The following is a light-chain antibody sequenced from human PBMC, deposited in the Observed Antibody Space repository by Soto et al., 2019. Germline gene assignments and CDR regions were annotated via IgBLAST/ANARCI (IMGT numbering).Light chain of an antibody. CDR3: AAWDDSVIVV. Sequence: QSVLTQPPSASGTPGQRVTISCSGSSSNIGSFSVDWYQQLPGTAPKLLIYNNNQRPSGVPDRFSGSKSGTSASLAISGLQFEGEADYYCAAWDDSVIVVFGGGTQVTVL. V-gene: IGLV1-44*01. CDR1: SSNIGSFS. J-gene: IGLJ2*01. CDR2: NNN.